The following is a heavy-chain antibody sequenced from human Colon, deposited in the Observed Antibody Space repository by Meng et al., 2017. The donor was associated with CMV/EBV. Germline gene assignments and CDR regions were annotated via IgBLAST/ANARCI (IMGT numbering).Heavy chain of an antibody. CDR3: ARAFSSSSLKEFDY. D-gene: IGHD6-6*01. V-gene: IGHV3-21*01. Sequence: SGFTFSSYSVNWVRQAPGKGLRWVSSISSSSSYIYYADSVKGRFTISRDNAKNSLYLQMNSLRAEDTAVYYCARAFSSSSLKEFDYWGQGTLVTVSS. CDR1: GFTFSSYS. CDR2: ISSSSSYI. J-gene: IGHJ4*02.